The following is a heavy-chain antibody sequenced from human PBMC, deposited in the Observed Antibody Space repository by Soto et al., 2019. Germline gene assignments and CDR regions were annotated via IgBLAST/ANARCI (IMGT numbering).Heavy chain of an antibody. CDR1: GFTFSSYW. CDR3: ARERYSYGYVEWERYYYGMDV. D-gene: IGHD5-18*01. V-gene: IGHV3-7*03. J-gene: IGHJ6*02. CDR2: IKQDGSEK. Sequence: PGGSLRLSCAASGFTFSSYWMSWVRQAPGKGLEWVANIKQDGSEKYYVDSVKGRFTISRDNAKNSLYLQMNSLRAEDTAVYYRARERYSYGYVEWERYYYGMDVWGQGTTVTVSS.